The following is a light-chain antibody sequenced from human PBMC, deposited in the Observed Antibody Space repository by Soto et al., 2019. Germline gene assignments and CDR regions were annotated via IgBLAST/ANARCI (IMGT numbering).Light chain of an antibody. V-gene: IGKV3-15*01. Sequence: ELVLTQSPGTLSLSPGERATLSCRASQSVRSNFLAWYQQKPGQAPRLLIYDISTRATGIPARFSGSGSGTEFTLTIRGLQSEDFALYFCQQYNNWPFSFGQGTRLEIK. CDR2: DIS. J-gene: IGKJ5*01. CDR3: QQYNNWPFS. CDR1: QSVRSN.